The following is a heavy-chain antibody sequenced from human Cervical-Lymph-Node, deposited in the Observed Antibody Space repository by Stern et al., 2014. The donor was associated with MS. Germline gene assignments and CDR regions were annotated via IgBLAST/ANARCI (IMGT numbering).Heavy chain of an antibody. CDR2: IYWDDER. D-gene: IGHD6-19*01. V-gene: IGHV2-5*02. Sequence: QVTLKESGPTLVKTTQTLTLTCSFSGFSLDTPGVGVGWIRQPPGKALEWLALIYWDDERHYKPSLKSRLTLTKDTSKNQVVFTMTNMDPVDTATYHCAQVSVEVGGQFEYWGQGTLVTVSS. CDR3: AQVSVEVGGQFEY. CDR1: GFSLDTPGVG. J-gene: IGHJ4*02.